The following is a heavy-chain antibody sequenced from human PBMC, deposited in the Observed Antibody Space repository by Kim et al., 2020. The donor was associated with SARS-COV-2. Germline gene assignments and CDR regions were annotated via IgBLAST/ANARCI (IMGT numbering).Heavy chain of an antibody. J-gene: IGHJ6*02. CDR3: TREGRQQLVLYYYYGMDV. V-gene: IGHV3-49*04. CDR1: GFTFGDYA. D-gene: IGHD6-13*01. Sequence: GGSLRLSCTASGFTFGDYAMSWVRQAPGKGLEWVGFIRSKAYGGTTEYAASMKGRFTISRDDSKSIAYLQMNSLKTEDTAVYYCTREGRQQLVLYYYYGMDVWGQGTTVTVSS. CDR2: IRSKAYGGTT.